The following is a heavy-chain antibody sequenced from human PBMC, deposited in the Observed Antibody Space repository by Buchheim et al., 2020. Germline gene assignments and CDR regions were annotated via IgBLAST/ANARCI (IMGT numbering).Heavy chain of an antibody. Sequence: DVQLLQSGGGLVQPGGSLRLSCAASGFTMSSDGMSWVRQAPGKGLEWVATIDAGGNSFHADSVKGRFPISRDDSKNTLYLQMNNLRAEDTAVYYCDKIWSGYSGADYWGQGTL. J-gene: IGHJ4*02. CDR3: DKIWSGYSGADY. D-gene: IGHD3-3*01. CDR2: IDAGGNS. V-gene: IGHV3-23*01. CDR1: GFTMSSDG.